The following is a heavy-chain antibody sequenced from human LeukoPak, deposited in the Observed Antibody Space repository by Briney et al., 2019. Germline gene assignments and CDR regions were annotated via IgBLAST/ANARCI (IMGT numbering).Heavy chain of an antibody. D-gene: IGHD3-10*01. CDR1: GYTFTSYA. V-gene: IGHV7-4-1*02. Sequence: ASVKVSCKASGYTFTSYAMNWVRQAPGQGLEWMGWINTNTGNPTYAQGFTGRFVFSLDTSVSTAYLQISSLKAEDTAVYYCARDLIPFYGSGRSTVLFDYWGQGTLVTVSS. CDR3: ARDLIPFYGSGRSTVLFDY. CDR2: INTNTGNP. J-gene: IGHJ4*02.